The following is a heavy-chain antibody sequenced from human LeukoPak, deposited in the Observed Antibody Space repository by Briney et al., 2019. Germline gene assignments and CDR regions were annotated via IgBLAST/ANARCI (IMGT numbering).Heavy chain of an antibody. CDR1: GGSISSGGYY. CDR3: ARGYCGSDGCYVPFDH. CDR2: IYYSGST. Sequence: PSETLSLTCTVSGGSISSGGYYWSWIRQHPGKGLEWIGYIYYSGSTYYNPSLKSRVTISVDTSKNQFSLKLSSVTAADTAVYYCARGYCGSDGCYVPFDHWGQGTPVTVSS. J-gene: IGHJ4*02. D-gene: IGHD2-21*01. V-gene: IGHV4-31*03.